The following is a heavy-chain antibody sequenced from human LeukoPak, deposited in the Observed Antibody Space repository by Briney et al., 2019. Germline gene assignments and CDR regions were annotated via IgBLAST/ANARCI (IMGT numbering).Heavy chain of an antibody. Sequence: PGGSLRLSCAASGFTFSSYAMSWVRQSPGKGLEWVSGISGSGGSTYYADSVKGRFTISRDNSKYTLYLQMNSLRAEDTAVYYCAKTGTDYDFWSYHDMDVWGQGTTVTVSS. CDR1: GFTFSSYA. V-gene: IGHV3-23*01. CDR2: ISGSGGST. D-gene: IGHD3-3*01. J-gene: IGHJ6*02. CDR3: AKTGTDYDFWSYHDMDV.